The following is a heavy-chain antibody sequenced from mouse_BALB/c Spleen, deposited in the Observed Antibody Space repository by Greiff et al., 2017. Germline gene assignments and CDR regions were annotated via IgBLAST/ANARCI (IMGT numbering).Heavy chain of an antibody. V-gene: IGHV1-54*01. CDR2: INPGSGGT. D-gene: IGHD3-1*01. CDR1: GYAFTNYL. Sequence: VQLVESGAELVRPGTSVKVSCKASGYAFTNYLIEWVKQRPGQGLEWIGVINPGSGGTNYNEKFKGKATLTADKSSSTAYMQLSSLTSDDSAVYFCARSGRDFDYWGQGTTLTVSS. CDR3: ARSGRDFDY. J-gene: IGHJ2*01.